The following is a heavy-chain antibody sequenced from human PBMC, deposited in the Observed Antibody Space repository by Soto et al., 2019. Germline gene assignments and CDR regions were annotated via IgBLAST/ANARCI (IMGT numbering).Heavy chain of an antibody. J-gene: IGHJ4*02. V-gene: IGHV1-3*01. CDR3: ARRNVYGSGSYSFDY. CDR1: GYTFTNYA. CDR2: INAAIGNT. Sequence: QVQLVQSGAEVKKPGASVKVSCKASGYTFTNYAMHWVRQAPGQRLEWMGWINAAIGNTKYSQKFQGSVTITRDTSENTAYMELRSLRSEDTAVYYCARRNVYGSGSYSFDYWRQGTLVTVSS. D-gene: IGHD3-10*01.